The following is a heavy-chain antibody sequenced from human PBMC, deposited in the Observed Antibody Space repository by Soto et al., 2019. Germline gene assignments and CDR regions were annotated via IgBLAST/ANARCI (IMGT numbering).Heavy chain of an antibody. J-gene: IGHJ4*02. Sequence: PGGSLRLSCAASGFTFSSYAMSWVRLAPGKGLEWVSAISGSGGSTYYADSVKGRLTISRDNSKNTLYLQMNSLRAEDTAVYYYAKDRAVVTGTSYSWGQGTLVTVSP. CDR2: ISGSGGST. CDR3: AKDRAVVTGTSYS. CDR1: GFTFSSYA. V-gene: IGHV3-23*01. D-gene: IGHD2-15*01.